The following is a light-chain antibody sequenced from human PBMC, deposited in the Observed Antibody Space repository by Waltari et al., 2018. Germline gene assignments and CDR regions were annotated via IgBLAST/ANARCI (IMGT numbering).Light chain of an antibody. CDR1: SSYVGGYYY. CDR3: SSYSTSSTLVV. J-gene: IGLJ2*01. Sequence: QSALTQPASVSGSPGQSINIYCTGTSSYVGGYYYFSLYQQYPGKAPKLMIFDVSNRPSGVSDRFSGFKSGNTASLTISGLQAEDEAYYYCSSYSTSSTLVVFGGGTKVTVL. V-gene: IGLV2-14*03. CDR2: DVS.